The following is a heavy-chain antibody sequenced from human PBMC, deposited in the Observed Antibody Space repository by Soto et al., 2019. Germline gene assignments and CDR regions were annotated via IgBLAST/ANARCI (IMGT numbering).Heavy chain of an antibody. J-gene: IGHJ4*02. CDR2: ISGSGGST. CDR1: GFTFSSYA. D-gene: IGHD3-3*01. CDR3: AKDPTYDFWSGYYSGY. Sequence: GGSLRLSCAASGFTFSSYAMSWVRQAPGKGLEWVSAISGSGGSTYYADSVKGRFTISRDNSKNTLYLQMNSLRAEDTAVYYCAKDPTYDFWSGYYSGYWGQGTLVTVSS. V-gene: IGHV3-23*01.